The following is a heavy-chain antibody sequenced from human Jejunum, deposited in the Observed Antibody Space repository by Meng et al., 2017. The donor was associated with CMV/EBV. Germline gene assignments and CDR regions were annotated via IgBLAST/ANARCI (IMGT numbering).Heavy chain of an antibody. V-gene: IGHV3-49*04. J-gene: IGHJ4*02. CDR3: TLTATMIVVVPSDVRDY. CDR2: IRSKAYGGTT. CDR1: GDYA. Sequence: GDYAMSWVRQAPGQGLEWVGFIRSKAYGGTTEYAASVKGRFTISRDDSKSIAYLQMNSLKTEDTAVYYCTLTATMIVVVPSDVRDYWGQGTLVTVSS. D-gene: IGHD3-22*01.